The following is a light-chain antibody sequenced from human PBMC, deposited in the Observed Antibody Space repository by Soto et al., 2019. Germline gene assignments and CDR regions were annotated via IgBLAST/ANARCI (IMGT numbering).Light chain of an antibody. J-gene: IGKJ1*01. CDR1: QGISNY. V-gene: IGKV1-27*01. Sequence: DIQMTQSPSSLSASVGDRVTITCRARQGISNYLAWYQQKPGKVPKLLIYAASTLQSGVPSRFSGSGSGTDFTLTISSLQPEDIATYYCQKYNSSPWTFGPGTKVELK. CDR2: AAS. CDR3: QKYNSSPWT.